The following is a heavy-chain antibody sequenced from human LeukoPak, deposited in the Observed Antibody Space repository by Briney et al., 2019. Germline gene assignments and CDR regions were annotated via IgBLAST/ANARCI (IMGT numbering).Heavy chain of an antibody. D-gene: IGHD5-18*01. CDR3: ARGYSYGPEAAFDI. J-gene: IGHJ3*02. CDR2: INPNSGGT. Sequence: ASVKVSCKASGYTFTGYYMHWVRQAPGQGLEWMGWINPNSGGTNYAQKFQGRVTMTRDTSISTAYMELSRLRSDDTAVYYCARGYSYGPEAAFDIWGQGTMVTVSS. CDR1: GYTFTGYY. V-gene: IGHV1-2*02.